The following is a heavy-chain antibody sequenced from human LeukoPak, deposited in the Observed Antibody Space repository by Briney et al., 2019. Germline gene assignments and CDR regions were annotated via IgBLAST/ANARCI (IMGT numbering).Heavy chain of an antibody. CDR2: MYYSGST. CDR1: GGSISSSNYY. J-gene: IGHJ4*02. V-gene: IGHV4-39*02. CDR3: ARELELRY. D-gene: IGHD1-7*01. Sequence: SETLSLTCTVSGGSISSSNYYWGWIRQPPGKGLEWIGSMYYSGSTYYNPSLKSRVTISVDTSKNQFSLKLSSVTAADTAVYYSARELELRYWGQGTLVTVSS.